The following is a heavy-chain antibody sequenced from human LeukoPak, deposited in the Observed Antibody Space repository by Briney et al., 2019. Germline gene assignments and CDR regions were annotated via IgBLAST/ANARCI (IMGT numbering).Heavy chain of an antibody. CDR2: VYSSGRT. CDR1: GGSISSYY. CDR3: ARGAYYYGSGSRIGTLDY. V-gene: IGHV4-59*01. Sequence: PSETLSLTCAVSGGSISSYYWNWIRQPPGKGLEWIGYVYSSGRTAYNASLKSRTTISVDTSKNQFSLKLGSVTAADTAVYYCARGAYYYGSGSRIGTLDYWGQGTLVTVSS. J-gene: IGHJ4*02. D-gene: IGHD3-10*01.